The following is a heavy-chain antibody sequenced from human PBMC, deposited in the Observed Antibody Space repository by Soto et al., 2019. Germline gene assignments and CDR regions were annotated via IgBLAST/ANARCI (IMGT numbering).Heavy chain of an antibody. D-gene: IGHD5-12*01. J-gene: IGHJ4*02. V-gene: IGHV1-18*01. CDR1: GYTFTSYG. CDR2: ISAYNGNT. CDR3: ARERYSGYDSGYFDY. Sequence: ASVKFSCKASGYTFTSYGISWVRQAPGQGLEWMGWISAYNGNTNYAQKLQGRVTMTTDTSTSTAYMELRSLRSDDTAVYYCARERYSGYDSGYFDYWGQGTLVTVSS.